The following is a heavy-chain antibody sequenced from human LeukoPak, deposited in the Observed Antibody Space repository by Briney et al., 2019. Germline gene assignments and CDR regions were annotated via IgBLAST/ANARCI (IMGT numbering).Heavy chain of an antibody. D-gene: IGHD7-27*01. CDR2: IYSGTT. CDR3: ARVNRGMRNYYYYYMDV. V-gene: IGHV3-53*01. CDR1: GFTVSSNS. J-gene: IGHJ6*03. Sequence: PGGSLRLSCTVSGFTVSSNSMSWVRQAPGKGLEWVSFIYSGTTHYSDSVKGRFTISRDNSKNSLYLQVNSLRAEDTAVYYCARVNRGMRNYYYYYMDVWGKGTTVTISS.